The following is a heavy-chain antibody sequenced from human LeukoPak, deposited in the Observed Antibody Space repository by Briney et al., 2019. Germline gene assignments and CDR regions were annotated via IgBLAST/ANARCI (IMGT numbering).Heavy chain of an antibody. V-gene: IGHV3-48*04. J-gene: IGHJ4*02. CDR2: ISSSSSNI. D-gene: IGHD3-3*01. CDR1: GFTFSSYS. Sequence: GGSLRLSCAASGFTFSSYSMNWVRQAPGKGLEWVSYISSSSSNIYYADSVKGRFTISRDNAKNSLYLQMNSLRAEDTAVYYCARDARIGNDFWSGSFDYWGQGTLVTVSS. CDR3: ARDARIGNDFWSGSFDY.